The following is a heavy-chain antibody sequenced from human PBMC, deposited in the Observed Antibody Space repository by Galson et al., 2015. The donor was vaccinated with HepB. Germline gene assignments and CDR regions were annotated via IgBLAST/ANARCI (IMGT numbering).Heavy chain of an antibody. Sequence: SLRLSCAASGFTFSSYWMSWVRQAPGKGLEWVANINQDGSEKYYVDSVKGRFTISRDNAKNSLYLQMNSLRAEDTAVYYCARDSGASRIWSGGFFDLWGRGAVVAVSS. CDR2: INQDGSEK. CDR1: GFTFSSYW. J-gene: IGHJ2*01. V-gene: IGHV3-7*03. D-gene: IGHD6-13*01. CDR3: ARDSGASRIWSGGFFDL.